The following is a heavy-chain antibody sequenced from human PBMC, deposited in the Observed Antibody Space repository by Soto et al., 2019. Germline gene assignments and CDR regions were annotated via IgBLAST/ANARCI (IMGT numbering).Heavy chain of an antibody. Sequence: GSLRLSCAASGFTFSNAWMSWVRQAPGKGLEWVGRIKSKTDGGTTDYAAPVKGRFTISRDDSKNTLYLQMNSLKTEDTAVYYCTTGLTRIIVVVVAATGTDYWGQGTLVTVSS. CDR2: IKSKTDGGTT. CDR3: TTGLTRIIVVVVAATGTDY. D-gene: IGHD2-15*01. J-gene: IGHJ4*02. CDR1: GFTFSNAW. V-gene: IGHV3-15*01.